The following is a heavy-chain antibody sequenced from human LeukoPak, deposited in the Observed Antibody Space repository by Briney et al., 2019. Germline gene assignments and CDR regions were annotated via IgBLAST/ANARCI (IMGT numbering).Heavy chain of an antibody. CDR2: ISSSSSYI. Sequence: PGGSLRLSCAASGFTFSSYSMNWVRQAPGKGLEWVSSISSSSSYIYYADSVKGRFTISRDNAKNSLYLQMNSLRAEDTAVYYCARALFDQLPPYYYYYMDVWGKGTTVTVSS. V-gene: IGHV3-21*01. CDR3: ARALFDQLPPYYYYYMDV. CDR1: GFTFSSYS. D-gene: IGHD2-2*01. J-gene: IGHJ6*03.